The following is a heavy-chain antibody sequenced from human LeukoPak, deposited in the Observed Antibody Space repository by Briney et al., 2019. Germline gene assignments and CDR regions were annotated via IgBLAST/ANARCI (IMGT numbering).Heavy chain of an antibody. CDR3: ARVGRDSQHLDY. J-gene: IGHJ4*02. CDR2: ISSSGDLV. CDR1: GFTFSSYE. D-gene: IGHD2-15*01. V-gene: IGHV3-48*03. Sequence: GGSLRLSCAASGFTFSSYEMNWVRQAPRKGLEWVSYISSSGDLVCYADSVRGRLTFSRDNAKNSLYLQMNSLRAEDTAVYYCARVGRDSQHLDYWGPGTLVTVSS.